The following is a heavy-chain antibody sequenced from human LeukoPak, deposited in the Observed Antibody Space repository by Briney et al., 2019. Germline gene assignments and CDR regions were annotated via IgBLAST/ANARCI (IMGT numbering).Heavy chain of an antibody. CDR1: GGSISSSSYY. CDR3: ARDGAGGDEGYEYFQH. D-gene: IGHD2-21*02. V-gene: IGHV4-39*07. CDR2: IYYSGST. J-gene: IGHJ1*01. Sequence: SETLSLTCTVSGGSISSSSYYWGWIRQPPGKGLEWVGSIYYSGSTYYNPSLKSRVTISVDTSKNQFSLKLSSVTAADTAVYYCARDGAGGDEGYEYFQHWGQGTLVTVSS.